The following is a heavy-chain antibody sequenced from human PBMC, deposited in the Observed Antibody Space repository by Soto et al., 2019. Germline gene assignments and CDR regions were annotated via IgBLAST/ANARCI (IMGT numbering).Heavy chain of an antibody. CDR3: ASTYYYDSSGYYRNPSITETLYYYYYGMDV. J-gene: IGHJ6*02. CDR1: GYSFTSYW. Sequence: GESLKISCKGSGYSFTSYWISWVRQMPGKGLEWMGRIDPSDSYTNYSPSFQGHVTISADKSISTAYLQWSSLKASDTAMYYCASTYYYDSSGYYRNPSITETLYYYYYGMDVWGQGTTVTVSS. D-gene: IGHD3-22*01. V-gene: IGHV5-10-1*01. CDR2: IDPSDSYT.